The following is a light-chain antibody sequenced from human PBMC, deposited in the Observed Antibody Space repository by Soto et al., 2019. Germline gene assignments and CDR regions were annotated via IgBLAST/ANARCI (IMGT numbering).Light chain of an antibody. CDR2: DVS. J-gene: IGLJ1*01. CDR3: SSYTSSSTLARYV. V-gene: IGLV2-14*01. Sequence: QSVLTQPASVPGSPGQSITISCTGTSSDVGGYNYVSWYQQHPGKAPKLMIYDVSNRPSGVSNRFSGSKSGNTASLTISGLQAEDEADYYCSSYTSSSTLARYVFGTGTKVTVL. CDR1: SSDVGGYNY.